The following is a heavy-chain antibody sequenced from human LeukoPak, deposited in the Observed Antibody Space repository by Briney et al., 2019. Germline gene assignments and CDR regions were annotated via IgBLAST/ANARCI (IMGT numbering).Heavy chain of an antibody. D-gene: IGHD6-13*01. Sequence: SQTLSLTCTVSGGSISSGGYYWSWIRQHPGKGLEWIGCIYYSGSTYYNPSLKSRVTISVDTSKNQFSLKLSSVTAADTAVYYCGSSYDYYYYGMDVWGQGTTVTVSS. CDR1: GGSISSGGYY. J-gene: IGHJ6*02. CDR3: GSSYDYYYYGMDV. CDR2: IYYSGST. V-gene: IGHV4-31*03.